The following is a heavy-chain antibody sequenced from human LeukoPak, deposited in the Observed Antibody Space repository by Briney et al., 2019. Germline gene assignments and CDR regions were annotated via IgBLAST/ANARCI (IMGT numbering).Heavy chain of an antibody. V-gene: IGHV3-23*01. CDR2: ISGSGGSP. D-gene: IGHD4-17*01. CDR3: AKRIYGDYSYWYFDL. CDR1: GFTFSTYA. Sequence: GGSLRLSCAASGFTFSTYAMSWVRQAPGKGLEWVSAISGSGGSPYYADSVKGRFTISRDNSKNTLHLQMNSLRAEDTAVYYCAKRIYGDYSYWYFDLWGRGTLVTVSS. J-gene: IGHJ2*01.